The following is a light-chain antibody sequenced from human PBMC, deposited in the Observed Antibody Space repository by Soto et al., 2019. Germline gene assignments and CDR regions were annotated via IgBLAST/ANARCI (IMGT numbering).Light chain of an antibody. CDR1: QGISHY. V-gene: IGKV1-27*01. CDR3: QKYYNGPFT. CDR2: AAS. Sequence: DIQMTQSPSYLSASVGDRVTITCRATQGISHYLAWYQQRPGRAPKLLIYAASTLHSGVPSRFSGSGSGTDFTLTISSLQPEDVGTYYCQKYYNGPFTFGHGTKVDLK. J-gene: IGKJ3*01.